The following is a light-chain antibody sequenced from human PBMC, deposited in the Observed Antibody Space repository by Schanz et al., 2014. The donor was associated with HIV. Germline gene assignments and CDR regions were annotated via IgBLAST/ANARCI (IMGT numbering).Light chain of an antibody. CDR3: QSFDSSLNGVV. Sequence: QSVLTQPPSMSAAPGQRVTISCAGSAFNIGQNYVSWFQQFPGTAPKLLIYSNNNRPSGVPDRFSGSKSGTSASLAITGLQAEDEADYFCQSFDSSLNGVVFGGGTKLTVL. CDR1: AFNIGQNY. CDR2: SNN. V-gene: IGLV1-40*01. J-gene: IGLJ3*02.